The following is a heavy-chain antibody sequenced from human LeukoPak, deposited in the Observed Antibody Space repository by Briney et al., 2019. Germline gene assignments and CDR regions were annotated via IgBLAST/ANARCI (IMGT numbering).Heavy chain of an antibody. D-gene: IGHD5-18*01. CDR1: GFTFDDYG. CDR2: INWNGGST. Sequence: GGSLRLSCAASGFTFDDYGMSWVRQAPGKGLEWVSGINWNGGSTGYADSVKGRFTISRDNAKNSLYLQMNSLRAEDTAVYYCAKEGGYSYGNQFDYWGQGTLVTVSS. CDR3: AKEGGYSYGNQFDY. J-gene: IGHJ4*02. V-gene: IGHV3-20*04.